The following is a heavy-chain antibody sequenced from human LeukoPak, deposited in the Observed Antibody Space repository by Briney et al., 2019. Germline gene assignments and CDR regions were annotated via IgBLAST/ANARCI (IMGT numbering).Heavy chain of an antibody. V-gene: IGHV3-66*01. CDR3: TYGDYHLTY. CDR2: LYSDGDT. D-gene: IGHD4-17*01. CDR1: GLTVINNY. Sequence: GAPLRLSCAASGLTVINNYWHAVREPPGKGPEWVSILYSDGDTQYADSLKGRFTFTRDSYRNTLYLQMTGLSAEDTAVYYCTYGDYHLTYWGQGTLVSV. J-gene: IGHJ4*02.